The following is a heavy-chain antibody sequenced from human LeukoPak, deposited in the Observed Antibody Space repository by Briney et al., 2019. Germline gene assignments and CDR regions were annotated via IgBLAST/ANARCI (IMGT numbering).Heavy chain of an antibody. J-gene: IGHJ4*02. D-gene: IGHD3-3*01. CDR1: GGSFSGYY. CDR2: INHSGST. V-gene: IGHV4-34*01. Sequence: SETLSLTCAVYGGSFSGYYWSLIRQPPGKGLEWIGEINHSGSTNYNPSLKSRVTISVDTSKNQFSLKLSSVTAADTAVYYCARGRFYDFLYYFDYWGQGTLVTVSS. CDR3: ARGRFYDFLYYFDY.